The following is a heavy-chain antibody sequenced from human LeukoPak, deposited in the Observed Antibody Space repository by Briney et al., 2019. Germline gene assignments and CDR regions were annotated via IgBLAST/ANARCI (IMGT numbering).Heavy chain of an antibody. V-gene: IGHV3-33*05. D-gene: IGHD2-15*01. CDR1: GFTFSNYG. CDR3: ARGYCSGGSCLFDY. J-gene: IGHJ4*02. CDR2: ISHDGNEK. Sequence: GGSLRLSCAASGFTFSNYGIHWVRQAPGKGLEWVATISHDGNEKSFADSVKGRFSISRDNSKNTLWLQMDSLRAEDTAVYYCARGYCSGGSCLFDYWGQGTLVTVSS.